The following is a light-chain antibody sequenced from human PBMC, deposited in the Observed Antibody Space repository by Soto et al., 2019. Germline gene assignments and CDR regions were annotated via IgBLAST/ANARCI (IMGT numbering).Light chain of an antibody. CDR1: SSNIGSNI. Sequence: QSVLTQPPSASGTPGQRVTISCSGSSSNIGSNIVNWYQQLPGTAPKLLIYSNNHRPPGVPDRFSGSKSGTSASLAISGLQSEDEADYYCAAWDDSLNGLWVFGGGTKLTVL. J-gene: IGLJ2*01. V-gene: IGLV1-44*01. CDR3: AAWDDSLNGLWV. CDR2: SNN.